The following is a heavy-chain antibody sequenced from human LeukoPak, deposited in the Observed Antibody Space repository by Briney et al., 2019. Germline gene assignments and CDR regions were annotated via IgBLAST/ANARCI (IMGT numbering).Heavy chain of an antibody. Sequence: GRSLRLSRAGSGFTFGGYGMHWFRQTPGKGLEWAAVIAYDGSRAFYADSVKGRFTISRDNSKNTMSVQMDDLRAEDTAVYYCTRYNNDHFDYWGQGTLVTVSS. CDR2: IAYDGSRA. CDR1: GFTFGGYG. D-gene: IGHD1-14*01. J-gene: IGHJ4*02. V-gene: IGHV3-33*01. CDR3: TRYNNDHFDY.